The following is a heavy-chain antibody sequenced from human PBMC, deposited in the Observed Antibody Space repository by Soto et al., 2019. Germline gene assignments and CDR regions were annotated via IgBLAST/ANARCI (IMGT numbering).Heavy chain of an antibody. Sequence: EVQLVESGGGLVKPGGSLRLSCAASGFTFSNAWMSWVRQAPGKGLEWVARIKSKIDGGTMDHAAPLKGRFTISRDDSKSTLYLQTDSLETDDTAVYYCTTDDYIWGCERYRSAYWGQGVLVTVSS. CDR1: GFTFSNAW. V-gene: IGHV3-15*01. CDR3: TTDDYIWGCERYRSAY. CDR2: IKSKIDGGTM. D-gene: IGHD3-16*02. J-gene: IGHJ4*02.